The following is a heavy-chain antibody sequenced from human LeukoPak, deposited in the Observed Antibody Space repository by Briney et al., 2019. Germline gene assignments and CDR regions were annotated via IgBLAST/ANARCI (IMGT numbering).Heavy chain of an antibody. CDR3: ARSPITIFGVASTGMDV. V-gene: IGHV1-2*04. D-gene: IGHD3-3*01. J-gene: IGHJ6*02. CDR2: INPNSGGT. CDR1: GYTFTSYA. Sequence: ASVKVSCKASGYTFTSYAMNWVRQAPGQGLEWMGWINPNSGGTNYAQKFQGWVTMTRDTSISTAYMELSRLRSDDTAVYYCARSPITIFGVASTGMDVWGQGTTVTVSS.